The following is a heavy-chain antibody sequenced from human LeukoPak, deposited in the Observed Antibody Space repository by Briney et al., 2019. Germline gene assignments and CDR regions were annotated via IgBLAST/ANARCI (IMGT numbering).Heavy chain of an antibody. CDR2: IHYSGST. CDR1: GGSISSYY. CDR3: ARGNGYCSDGSCYSESPLFDY. D-gene: IGHD2-15*01. Sequence: SSETLSLTCTASGGSISSYYWSWIRQPPGKGLEWIGYIHYSGSTNYNPSLKSRVTISVDTSKNQFSLKLSSGTAADTAVYYCARGNGYCSDGSCYSESPLFDYWGQGTLVTVSS. V-gene: IGHV4-59*01. J-gene: IGHJ4*02.